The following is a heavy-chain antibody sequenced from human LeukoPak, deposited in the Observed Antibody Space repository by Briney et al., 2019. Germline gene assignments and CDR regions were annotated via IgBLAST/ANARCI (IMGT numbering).Heavy chain of an antibody. J-gene: IGHJ4*02. CDR1: GFTFSSYS. D-gene: IGHD3-10*01. CDR2: ISSSSSTI. Sequence: GGSLRLSCAASGFTFSSYSMNWVRQAPGKGLEWVSYISSSSSTIYYADSVKGRFTISRDNAKNSLYLQMNSLRAEDTAVYYCALLGSKLLWRIDYWGQGTLVTVSS. V-gene: IGHV3-48*01. CDR3: ALLGSKLLWRIDY.